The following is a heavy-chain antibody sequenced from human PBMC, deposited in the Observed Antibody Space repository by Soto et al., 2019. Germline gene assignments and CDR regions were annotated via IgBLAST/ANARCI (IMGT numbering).Heavy chain of an antibody. D-gene: IGHD3-3*01. Sequence: PGGSLRLSCAVSGFTVSNNYMSWVRQAPGKGLEGVSVIYSGGYTAYGDSVKGRFSISRDNAKNTLYLQMNSLRADDTAMYYCARNHNSDFWSVPTSLDYWGQGSLVT. CDR1: GFTVSNNY. CDR3: ARNHNSDFWSVPTSLDY. CDR2: IYSGGYT. J-gene: IGHJ4*02. V-gene: IGHV3-53*01.